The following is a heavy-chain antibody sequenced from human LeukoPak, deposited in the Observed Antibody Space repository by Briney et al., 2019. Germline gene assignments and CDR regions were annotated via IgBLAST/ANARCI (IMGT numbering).Heavy chain of an antibody. CDR1: GFTFSSYS. CDR2: ISSSSSYI. D-gene: IGHD2-15*01. V-gene: IGHV3-21*01. CDR3: ARDLRWHFDY. J-gene: IGHJ4*02. Sequence: GGSPRLSCAASGFTFSSYSMNWVHQAPGKGLEWVSSISSSSSYIYYADSVKGRFTISRDNAKNSLYLQMNSLRAEDTAVYYCARDLRWHFDYWGQGTLVTVSS.